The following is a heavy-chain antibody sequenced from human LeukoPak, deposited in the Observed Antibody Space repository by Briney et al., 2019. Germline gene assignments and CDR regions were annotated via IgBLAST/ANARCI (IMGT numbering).Heavy chain of an antibody. J-gene: IGHJ4*02. CDR1: GFTFSGYW. D-gene: IGHD6-13*01. Sequence: PGGSLRLSCAASGFTFSGYWMHWVRHAPGKGLIWVSRLNTDGRTTNYADFVKGRFTISRDNARNTLYLQMNSLRPDDTAVYYCVRGTIAVGGTDYWGQGTLVTVSS. CDR3: VRGTIAVGGTDY. CDR2: LNTDGRTT. V-gene: IGHV3-74*01.